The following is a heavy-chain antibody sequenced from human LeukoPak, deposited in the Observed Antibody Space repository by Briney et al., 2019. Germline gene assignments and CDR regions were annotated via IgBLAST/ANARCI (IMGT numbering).Heavy chain of an antibody. CDR2: IIPIFGTA. D-gene: IGHD3-10*01. CDR1: GGTFSSYA. J-gene: IGHJ4*02. Sequence: ASVKVSCKASGGTFSSYAISWVRQAPGQGLERMGGIIPIFGTANYAQKFQGRVTITADESTSTAYMELSSLRSEDTAVYYCARLLYGSANYFDYWGQGTLVTVSS. CDR3: ARLLYGSANYFDY. V-gene: IGHV1-69*13.